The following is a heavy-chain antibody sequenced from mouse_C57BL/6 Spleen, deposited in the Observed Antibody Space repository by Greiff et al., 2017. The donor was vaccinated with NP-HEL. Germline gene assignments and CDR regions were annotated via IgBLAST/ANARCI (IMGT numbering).Heavy chain of an antibody. CDR3: ARVVKAYFDV. D-gene: IGHD1-1*02. CDR2: IDPSDSYT. J-gene: IGHJ1*03. Sequence: QVQLQQPGAELVMPGASVKLSCKASGYTFTSYWMHWVKQRPGQGLEWIGEIDPSDSYTNYNQKFKGKSTLTVDKSSSTAYMQLSSLTSEDSAVHYCARVVKAYFDVWGTGTTVTVSS. CDR1: GYTFTSYW. V-gene: IGHV1-69*01.